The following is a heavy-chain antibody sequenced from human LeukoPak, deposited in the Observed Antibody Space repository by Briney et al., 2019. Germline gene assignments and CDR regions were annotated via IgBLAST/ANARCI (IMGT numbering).Heavy chain of an antibody. CDR2: IYYSGST. CDR1: GGSISSYY. Sequence: SETLSLTCTVSGGSISSYYWSWIRQPPGKGLEWIGYIYYSGSTNYNPSLKSRVTISIDTSKNQFSLKLSSVTAADTAVYYCARGLDYYGSGSYLNNWFDPWGQGTLVTVSS. CDR3: ARGLDYYGSGSYLNNWFDP. V-gene: IGHV4-59*01. J-gene: IGHJ5*02. D-gene: IGHD3-10*01.